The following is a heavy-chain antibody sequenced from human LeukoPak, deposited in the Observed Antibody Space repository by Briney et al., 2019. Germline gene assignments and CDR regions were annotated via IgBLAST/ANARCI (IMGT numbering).Heavy chain of an antibody. V-gene: IGHV1-8*01. CDR1: GYTFTSYD. CDR2: MNPNSGNT. J-gene: IGHJ4*02. CDR3: ARDVYGDYVAAFSDY. Sequence: ASVKVSCKASGYTFTSYDINWVRQATGQGLEWMGWMNPNSGNTGYVQKFQGRVTMTRNTSISTAYMELSSLRSEDTAVYYCARDVYGDYVAAFSDYWGQGTLVTVSS. D-gene: IGHD4-17*01.